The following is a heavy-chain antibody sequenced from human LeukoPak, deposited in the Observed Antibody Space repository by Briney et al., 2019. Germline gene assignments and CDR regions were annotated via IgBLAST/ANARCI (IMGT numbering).Heavy chain of an antibody. V-gene: IGHV4-34*01. CDR1: GGSFSGYY. Sequence: SETLSLTCAVYGGSFSGYYWSWIRQPPGKGLEWIGEINHSGRTNYNPSLKSRVTISVDTSKNQFSLKLSSVTAADTAVYYCARGRITIFGVVIIQPVYYFDYWGQGTLVTVSS. J-gene: IGHJ4*02. CDR3: ARGRITIFGVVIIQPVYYFDY. D-gene: IGHD3-3*01. CDR2: INHSGRT.